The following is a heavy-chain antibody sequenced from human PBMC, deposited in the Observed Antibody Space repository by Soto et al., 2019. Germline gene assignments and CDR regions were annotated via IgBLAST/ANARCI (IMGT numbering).Heavy chain of an antibody. Sequence: GGSLRLSCAASGFTFSSYGMHWVRQAPGKGLEWVAVIWYDGSNKYYADSVKGRFTISRDNSKNTLYLQMNSLRAEDTAVYYCARESERSYCSSTSCYPNSGLDYWGQGTLVTVSS. CDR2: IWYDGSNK. J-gene: IGHJ4*02. V-gene: IGHV3-33*01. D-gene: IGHD2-2*01. CDR1: GFTFSSYG. CDR3: ARESERSYCSSTSCYPNSGLDY.